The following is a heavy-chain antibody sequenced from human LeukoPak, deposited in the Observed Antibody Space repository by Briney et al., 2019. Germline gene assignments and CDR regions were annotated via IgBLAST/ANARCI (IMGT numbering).Heavy chain of an antibody. D-gene: IGHD2-15*01. Sequence: GGSLRLSCAASGFTLSSYSMNWVRQAPGKGLEWVSYISSSSSTIYYADSVKGRFTISRDKAKNSLYLQMNSLRAEDTAVYYCARGYCSGGSCRYYYYYMDVWGKGTTVTVSS. J-gene: IGHJ6*03. CDR3: ARGYCSGGSCRYYYYYMDV. CDR1: GFTLSSYS. V-gene: IGHV3-48*01. CDR2: ISSSSSTI.